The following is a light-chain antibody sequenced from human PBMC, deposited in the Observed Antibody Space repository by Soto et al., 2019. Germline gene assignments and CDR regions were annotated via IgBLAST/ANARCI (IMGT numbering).Light chain of an antibody. CDR3: SSYTSSSTLDVV. J-gene: IGLJ2*01. CDR2: DVS. V-gene: IGLV2-14*01. CDR1: SSDVGAYNY. Sequence: QSALTQPASVSGSPGQSITISCTGTSSDVGAYNYVSWYQQHPGKAPKLMIYDVSYRPSGVSNRFSGSKSGNTASLTISGLQAEDEADYYCSSYTSSSTLDVVFGGGTQLTFL.